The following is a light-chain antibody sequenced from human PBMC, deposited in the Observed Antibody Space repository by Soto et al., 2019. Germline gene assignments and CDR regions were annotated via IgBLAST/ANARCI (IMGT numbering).Light chain of an antibody. CDR2: DDS. V-gene: IGLV3-21*02. CDR1: NIGGKS. Sequence: SYELTQPPSVSVAPGQTARITCGGNNIGGKSVHWYQQKPGQAPVLVVYDDSDRPSGIPDRFSGSKSGNTATLAISWVEAGDEADYYCQVWDNTNDVVFGGGTKLTVL. CDR3: QVWDNTNDVV. J-gene: IGLJ2*01.